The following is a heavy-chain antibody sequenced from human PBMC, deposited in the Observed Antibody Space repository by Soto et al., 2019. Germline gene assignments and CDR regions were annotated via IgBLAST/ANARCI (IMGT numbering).Heavy chain of an antibody. D-gene: IGHD6-13*01. CDR1: VFTFSSYS. CDR2: ISSSSYI. CDR3: ARDVRAAAGTGGMEF. Sequence: VGSLRLSCASSVFTFSSYSMNCVRQAPGKWLEWVSSISSSSYIYYADSVKGRFTISRDNAKNSLYLQMNSLRAEDTAVYYCARDVRAAAGTGGMEFWGQGTTVNVS. J-gene: IGHJ6*01. V-gene: IGHV3-21*01.